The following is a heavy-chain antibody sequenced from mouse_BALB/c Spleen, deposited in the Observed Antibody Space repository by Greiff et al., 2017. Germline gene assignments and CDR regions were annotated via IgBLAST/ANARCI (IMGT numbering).Heavy chain of an antibody. D-gene: IGHD1-1*01. Sequence: ESGPGILQPSQTLSLTCSFSGFSLSTYGIGVGWIRQPSGKGLEWLAHIWWNDNKYYNTALKSRLTISKDTSNNQVFLKIASVDTADTATYYCARIKALYYGSSERYFDYWGQGTTLTVSS. V-gene: IGHV8-11*01. CDR2: IWWNDNK. CDR1: GFSLSTYGIG. J-gene: IGHJ2*01. CDR3: ARIKALYYGSSERYFDY.